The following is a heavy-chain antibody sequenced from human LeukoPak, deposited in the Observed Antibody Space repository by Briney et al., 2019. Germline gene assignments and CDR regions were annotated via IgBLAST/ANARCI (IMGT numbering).Heavy chain of an antibody. V-gene: IGHV3-7*01. CDR3: ARDPGRQYSSIADV. CDR1: GFIFSSYW. CDR2: IKEDGSKK. D-gene: IGHD6-19*01. Sequence: PTGGSLRLSCAASGFIFSSYWMNWVRRAPGKGLEWLANIKEDGSKKYYVDSVKGRFTISRDNAKNSLYLQMDSLRAEDTAVYYCARDPGRQYSSIADVWGQGTTVTVSS. J-gene: IGHJ6*02.